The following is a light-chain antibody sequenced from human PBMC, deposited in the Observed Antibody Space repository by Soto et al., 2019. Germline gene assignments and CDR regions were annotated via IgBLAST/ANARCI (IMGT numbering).Light chain of an antibody. CDR1: NSDVGTYNF. Sequence: QSVLTQPASVSGSPGQSITISCSGGNSDVGTYNFVSWFQQRPGNAPTLMIFEDDQRPSGVSFRFSGSKSGNTASLTISGLQAQDEADYYCCSYAGSSTYVFGTGPKFTVL. CDR2: EDD. J-gene: IGLJ1*01. V-gene: IGLV2-23*01. CDR3: CSYAGSSTYV.